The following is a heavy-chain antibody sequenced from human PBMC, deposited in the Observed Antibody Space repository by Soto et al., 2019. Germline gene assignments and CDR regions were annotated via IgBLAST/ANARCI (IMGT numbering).Heavy chain of an antibody. CDR3: SRGRGWFDP. J-gene: IGHJ5*02. V-gene: IGHV4-30-4*01. D-gene: IGHD1-26*01. CDR2: LYYSGST. Sequence: QVQLQESGPGLVKPSPTLAITCTVSGCSISSGDYYWSWIRQPPGKGLEWIGYLYYSGSTYYNTSLKSRVTMFVDTANNQYSLKLSSVPDAETAVCYCSRGRGWFDPWCQGGMVAVSS. CDR1: GCSISSGDYY.